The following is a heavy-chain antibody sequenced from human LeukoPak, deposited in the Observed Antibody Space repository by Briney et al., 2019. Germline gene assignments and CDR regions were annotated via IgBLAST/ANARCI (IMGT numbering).Heavy chain of an antibody. CDR3: AKDGGLWVSAHWGDS. J-gene: IGHJ4*02. Sequence: PGGSLRLSCAASGFTVSTTYMSWVRQAPGKGLEWVSLIYVDGRTYYADSVKGRFTISRDNSKNTLYLQVNSLRAEDTAVYYCAKDGGLWVSAHWGDSWGRGTLVTVSS. CDR2: IYVDGRT. V-gene: IGHV3-53*01. D-gene: IGHD7-27*01. CDR1: GFTVSTTY.